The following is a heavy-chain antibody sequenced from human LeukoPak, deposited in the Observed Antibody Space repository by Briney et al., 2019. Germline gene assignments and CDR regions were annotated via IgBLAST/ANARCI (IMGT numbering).Heavy chain of an antibody. D-gene: IGHD6-19*01. V-gene: IGHV4-34*01. CDR1: GGSFSGYY. CDR2: INHSGST. J-gene: IGHJ1*01. CDR3: ARGYSSGWLRITGKYFQH. Sequence: SETLSLTCAVYGGSFSGYYWSWIRQPPGKGLEWIGEINHSGSTNYSPSLKSRVTISVDTSKNQFSLKLSSVTAADTAVYYCARGYSSGWLRITGKYFQHWGQGTLVTVSS.